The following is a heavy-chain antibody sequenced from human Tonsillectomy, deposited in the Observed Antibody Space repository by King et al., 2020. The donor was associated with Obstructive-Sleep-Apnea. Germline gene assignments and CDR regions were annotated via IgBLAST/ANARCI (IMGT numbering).Heavy chain of an antibody. D-gene: IGHD3-22*01. V-gene: IGHV4-39*07. CDR1: GGSISSSSYY. J-gene: IGHJ5*02. CDR3: ARYYYDSSGYQDPFDP. Sequence: QLQESGPGLVKPSETLSLTCTVSGGSISSSSYYWGWIRQPPGKGLEWIGSIYYSGSTYYNPSLKSRVTISVDTSKNQFSLKLSSVTAADTAVYYCARYYYDSSGYQDPFDPWGQGTLVTVSS. CDR2: IYYSGST.